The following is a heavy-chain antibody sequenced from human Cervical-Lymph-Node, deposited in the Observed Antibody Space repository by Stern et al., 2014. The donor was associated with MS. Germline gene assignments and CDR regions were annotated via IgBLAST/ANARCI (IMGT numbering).Heavy chain of an antibody. Sequence: DQLVESGPGLVKPSETLSLTCTVSGGSISSYYWSWIRQPPGKGLEWIGYIYYSGSTNYNPSLKSRVTISVDTSKNQFSLKLSSVTAADTAVYYCARGVRGVPFDPWGQGTLVTVSS. V-gene: IGHV4-59*01. D-gene: IGHD3-10*01. CDR1: GGSISSYY. CDR2: IYYSGST. J-gene: IGHJ5*02. CDR3: ARGVRGVPFDP.